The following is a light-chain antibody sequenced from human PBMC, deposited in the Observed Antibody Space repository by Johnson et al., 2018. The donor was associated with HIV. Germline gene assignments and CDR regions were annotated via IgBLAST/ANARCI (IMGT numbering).Light chain of an antibody. CDR3: ATWDRSLSAGGV. J-gene: IGLJ1*01. V-gene: IGLV1-51*02. CDR2: ENT. Sequence: QSVLTQPPSMSAAPGQKVTISCSGGSSNIGNNYVSWYQQLPGTAPKLLIYENTQRPSGIPDRFSGSKSGASATLGITGLQTGDEADYYCATWDRSLSAGGVFGTGTKVTVL. CDR1: SSNIGNNY.